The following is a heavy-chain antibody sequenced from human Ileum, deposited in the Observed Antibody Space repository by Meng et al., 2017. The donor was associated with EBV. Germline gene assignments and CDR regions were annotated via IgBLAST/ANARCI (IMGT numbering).Heavy chain of an antibody. V-gene: IGHV3-74*01. CDR3: VRGGLGPWY. CDR1: GFTFSKSG. CDR2: IATDGSPK. D-gene: IGHD3/OR15-3a*01. J-gene: IGHJ4*02. Sequence: QLVEVGWSCVQCSTSRVPSVVAFGFTFSKSGMIWHRQAPGKGLVWVSHIATDGSPKNYAGSVKGRFTISRDNAKNTLSLQMNSLRVEDTAVYYCVRGGLGPWYWGQGTLVTVFS.